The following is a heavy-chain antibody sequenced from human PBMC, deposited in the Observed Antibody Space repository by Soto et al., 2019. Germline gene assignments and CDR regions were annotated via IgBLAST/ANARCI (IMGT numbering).Heavy chain of an antibody. CDR1: GFTFSSYG. J-gene: IGHJ5*02. Sequence: LRLSFAASGFTFSSYGMHWVRQAPGKGLEWVAVISYDGSNKYYADSVKGRFTISRDNSKNTLYLQMNSLRAEDTAVYYCAKDHEQWLAGAWGQGTLVTVSS. CDR2: ISYDGSNK. V-gene: IGHV3-30*18. CDR3: AKDHEQWLAGA. D-gene: IGHD6-19*01.